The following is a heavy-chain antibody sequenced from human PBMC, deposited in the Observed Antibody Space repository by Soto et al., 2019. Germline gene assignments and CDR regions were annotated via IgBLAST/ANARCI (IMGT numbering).Heavy chain of an antibody. CDR1: GFTFSNHA. CDR3: AKVLYASESFDSEEAPYGMDV. D-gene: IGHD3-10*01. Sequence: GGSLRLSCAASGFTFSNHAMSWVRQAPGKGLEWVSAISGSGGSTYYADSVKGRFTISRDNSKNTLYLQMHSLRAEDTAVYYCAKVLYASESFDSEEAPYGMDVWGQGTTVTVSS. V-gene: IGHV3-23*01. CDR2: ISGSGGST. J-gene: IGHJ6*02.